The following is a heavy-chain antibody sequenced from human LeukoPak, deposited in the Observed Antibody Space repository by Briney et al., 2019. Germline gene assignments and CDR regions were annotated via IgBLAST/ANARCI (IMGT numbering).Heavy chain of an antibody. V-gene: IGHV4-4*07. D-gene: IGHD5-12*01. CDR1: DGSISGRY. CDR2: IYTNENT. CDR3: ARIASGYFADYFDY. Sequence: SETLSLTCTVSDGSISGRYWSWIRQPAAKGLEWIGRIYTNENTNYNPSLRSRLTMSIDTSNNQFALRLSSVTAADTAVYYCARIASGYFADYFDYWGQGTLVTVSS. J-gene: IGHJ4*02.